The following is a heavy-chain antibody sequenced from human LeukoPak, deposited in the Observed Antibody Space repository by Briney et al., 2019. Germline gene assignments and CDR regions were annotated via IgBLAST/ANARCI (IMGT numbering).Heavy chain of an antibody. CDR2: IYYSGST. CDR3: ARFEQQLFDY. J-gene: IGHJ4*02. D-gene: IGHD6-13*01. Sequence: SETLSLTCTVSGGSISSYYWSWIRQPPGKGLEWIGYIYYSGSTNYNPSLKSRVTISVDTSKNQFSLKLSSVTAADTAVYYCARFEQQLFDYWGQGTLVTVSS. V-gene: IGHV4-59*01. CDR1: GGSISSYY.